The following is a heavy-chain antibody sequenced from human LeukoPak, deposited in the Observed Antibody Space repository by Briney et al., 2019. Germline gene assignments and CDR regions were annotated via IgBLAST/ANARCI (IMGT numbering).Heavy chain of an antibody. CDR3: ARVGYSYVINDWSRTGLGSYPTKYYYHMDV. CDR2: FNHSGST. V-gene: IGHV4-34*01. CDR1: GGSFSGYY. J-gene: IGHJ6*03. Sequence: PSETLPLICGVYGGSFSGYYWSWIRQPPGKGLEWIGEFNHSGSTNYNPSLKSRVTISGDTSKNQCSLKLSSVTAADTAVYFCARVGYSYVINDWSRTGLGSYPTKYYYHMDVWGKGTTVTVSS. D-gene: IGHD5-18*01.